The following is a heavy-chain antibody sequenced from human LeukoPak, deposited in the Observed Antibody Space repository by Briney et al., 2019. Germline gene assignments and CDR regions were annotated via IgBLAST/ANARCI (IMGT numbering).Heavy chain of an antibody. D-gene: IGHD3-10*01. J-gene: IGHJ4*02. CDR1: GLTFSEYW. V-gene: IGHV3-7*01. CDR3: ARGLWFGGFFDY. CDR2: IDQHGSEK. Sequence: GGSLRLSCAASGLTFSEYWKAWVRQAPGKGLEWAANIDQHGSEKNYADSVKGRFTISRDNAKNSLYLQMNSLRAEDTAVYYCARGLWFGGFFDYWGQGTVVTVSS.